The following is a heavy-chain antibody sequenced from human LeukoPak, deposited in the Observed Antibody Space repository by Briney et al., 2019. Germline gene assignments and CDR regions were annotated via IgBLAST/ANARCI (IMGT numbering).Heavy chain of an antibody. CDR3: ARDGGRYDFLDAFDI. Sequence: SETLSLTCTVSGGSISSYYWSWIRQPPGKGLEWIGYIYYSGSTNYNPSLKSRVTISVDTSKNQFSLKLSSVTAADTAVYYCARDGGRYDFLDAFDIWGQGTLVTVSS. CDR1: GGSISSYY. D-gene: IGHD3-3*01. CDR2: IYYSGST. V-gene: IGHV4-59*08. J-gene: IGHJ3*02.